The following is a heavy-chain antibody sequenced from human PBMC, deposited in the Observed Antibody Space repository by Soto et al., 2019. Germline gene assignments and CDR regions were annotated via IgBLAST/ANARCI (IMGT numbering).Heavy chain of an antibody. CDR2: SYYSGST. CDR3: ARAIDP. CDR1: GGSISSGGYY. Sequence: QVQLQESGPGLVKPSQTLSLTCTVSGGSISSGGYYWSWSRQHPGKVLEWIGYSYYSGSTYYNPARKSRVTISIDTSKNQFSLMLSSVTAADTAVYYCARAIDPWGQGTLVTVSS. V-gene: IGHV4-31*03. J-gene: IGHJ5*02.